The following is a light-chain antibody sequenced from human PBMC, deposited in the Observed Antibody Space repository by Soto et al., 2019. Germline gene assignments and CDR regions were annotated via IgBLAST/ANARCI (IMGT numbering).Light chain of an antibody. CDR1: QSLLHSNGYNY. CDR3: MQRLKTHWT. J-gene: IGKJ1*01. Sequence: DIVMTQSPLSLPVTPGEPASISCRSSQSLLHSNGYNYLDWYLQKPGQSPQLLIYLGSNRASGVTDRFSGSESGTDFTLKISRVEAEDVGVYYCMQRLKTHWTFVKGPKADIX. CDR2: LGS. V-gene: IGKV2-28*01.